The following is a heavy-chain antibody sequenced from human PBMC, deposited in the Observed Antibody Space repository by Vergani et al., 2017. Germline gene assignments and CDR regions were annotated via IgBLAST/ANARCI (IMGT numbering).Heavy chain of an antibody. Sequence: QVQLVQSGAEVKKPGSSVKVSCKASGGTFSSYAISWVRQAPGQGLEWMGRIIPLLGIANYAKKFQGRVTITADKSPRTAYMELSSLRTEDTAVYYWARALAGGGYYSAVDYWGQGTLVTVSS. CDR1: GGTFSSYA. CDR2: IIPLLGIA. V-gene: IGHV1-69*09. D-gene: IGHD3-3*01. CDR3: ARALAGGGYYSAVDY. J-gene: IGHJ4*02.